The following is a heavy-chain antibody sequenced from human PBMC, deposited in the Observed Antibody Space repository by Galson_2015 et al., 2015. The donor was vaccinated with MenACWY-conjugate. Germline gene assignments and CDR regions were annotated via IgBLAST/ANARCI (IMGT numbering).Heavy chain of an antibody. CDR1: GFPFSDYD. V-gene: IGHV3-11*01. Sequence: LRLSCAASGFPFSDYDMSWIRQAPGKGLEWVSYISSGGSSINHAEFVKGRFTISRDNAKNSQYLQMNSLRAEDTAVYYCAREGGAAKEFDYWGQGTLVTVSS. D-gene: IGHD2-15*01. CDR2: ISSGGSSI. CDR3: AREGGAAKEFDY. J-gene: IGHJ4*02.